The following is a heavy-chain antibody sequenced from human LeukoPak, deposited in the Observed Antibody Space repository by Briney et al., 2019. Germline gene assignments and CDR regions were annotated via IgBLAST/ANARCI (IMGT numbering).Heavy chain of an antibody. Sequence: GRSLRLSCAASGFTFSSYGMHWVRQAPGKGLEWVAVIWYDGSNKYYADSVKGRFTISRDNSKNTLYLQMNSLRAEDTAVYYCARDEGIVVVPPAIDYWGQGTLVTVSS. CDR2: IWYDGSNK. CDR1: GFTFSSYG. V-gene: IGHV3-33*01. CDR3: ARDEGIVVVPPAIDY. J-gene: IGHJ4*02. D-gene: IGHD2-2*01.